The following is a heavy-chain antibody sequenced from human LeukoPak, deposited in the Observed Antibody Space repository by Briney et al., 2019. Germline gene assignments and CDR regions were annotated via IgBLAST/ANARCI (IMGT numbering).Heavy chain of an antibody. CDR2: INHSGST. Sequence: PSETLSLTCAVYGGSFSGYYWSWLRQPPGKGLEWIGEINHSGSTNYNPSLTSRVTISVDTSKNQFSLKLSSVTAADTAVYYCARGGPRYCSGGSCYFGYWGQGTLVTVSS. V-gene: IGHV4-34*01. J-gene: IGHJ4*02. CDR1: GGSFSGYY. CDR3: ARGGPRYCSGGSCYFGY. D-gene: IGHD2-15*01.